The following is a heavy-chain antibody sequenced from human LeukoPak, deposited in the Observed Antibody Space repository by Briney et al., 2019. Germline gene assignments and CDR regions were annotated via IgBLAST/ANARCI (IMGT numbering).Heavy chain of an antibody. CDR2: IRESDGST. CDR1: RFTFSSCA. D-gene: IGHD2-2*02. V-gene: IGHV3-23*01. Sequence: GRSLRLSCAASRFTFSSCAMSWVRHAPRKGLEWVSAIRESDGSTYHADSVKGRFTVSRDNSKNTLFLQMNSLRVEDTAVYYCARGPPCTSTSCYTVGGFDNWGQGTLVTVSS. CDR3: ARGPPCTSTSCYTVGGFDN. J-gene: IGHJ4*02.